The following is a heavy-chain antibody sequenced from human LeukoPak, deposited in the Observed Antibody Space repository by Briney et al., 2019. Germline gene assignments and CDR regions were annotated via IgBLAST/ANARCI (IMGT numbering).Heavy chain of an antibody. J-gene: IGHJ4*02. D-gene: IGHD5-24*01. Sequence: SETLSLTCTVSGGSISSSSYYWGWIRQPPGKGLEWIGSIYYSGSTYYNPSLKSRVAISVDTSKNQFSLKLSSVTAADTAVYYCARRGMATSYFDYWGQGTLVTVSS. CDR3: ARRGMATSYFDY. CDR1: GGSISSSSYY. CDR2: IYYSGST. V-gene: IGHV4-39*01.